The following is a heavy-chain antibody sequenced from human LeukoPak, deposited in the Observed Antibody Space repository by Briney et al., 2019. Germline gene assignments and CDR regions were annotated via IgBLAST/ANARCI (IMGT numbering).Heavy chain of an antibody. CDR1: GYTFTSYD. CDR3: ARRSSGWYNWFDP. Sequence: ASVKVSCKASGYTFTSYDINWVRQATGQGLEWMGWTNPNSGNTGYAQKFQGRVTMTRNTSISTAYMELSSLRSEDTAVYYCARRSSGWYNWFDPWGQGTLVTVSS. CDR2: TNPNSGNT. D-gene: IGHD6-19*01. J-gene: IGHJ5*02. V-gene: IGHV1-8*01.